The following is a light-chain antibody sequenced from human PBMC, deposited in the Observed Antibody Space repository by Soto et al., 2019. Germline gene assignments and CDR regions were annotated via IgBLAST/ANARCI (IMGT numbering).Light chain of an antibody. J-gene: IGLJ2*01. CDR3: AAWDGSLNHIL. CDR1: SSNMGSNT. V-gene: IGLV1-44*01. CDR2: NDN. Sequence: QSVLTQPPSASGTPGQGVAISCSGSSSNMGSNTVNWCQHLPGTAPKLLIYNDNQRPSGVPDRFFGSKSGTSASLAITGLQSEDEADYYCAAWDGSLNHILFGGGTKL.